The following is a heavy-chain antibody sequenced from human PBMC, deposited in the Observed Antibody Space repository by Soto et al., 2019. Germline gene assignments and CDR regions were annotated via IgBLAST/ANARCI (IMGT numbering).Heavy chain of an antibody. Sequence: QVQLQQSGPGLVKPSQTLSLICAISGDSVSSDSATWNWIRQSPSRGLEWLGRTYYRSKWYNDYAVSVKSRIAITPDTSKNRLSLQLNSVTPEDTAVYFCARDSSGWHWYFDLWGRGTLVTVSS. CDR3: ARDSSGWHWYFDL. V-gene: IGHV6-1*01. CDR1: GDSVSSDSAT. J-gene: IGHJ2*01. D-gene: IGHD6-19*01. CDR2: TYYRSKWYN.